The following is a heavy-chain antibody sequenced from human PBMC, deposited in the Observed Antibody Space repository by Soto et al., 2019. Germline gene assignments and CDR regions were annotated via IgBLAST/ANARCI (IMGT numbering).Heavy chain of an antibody. CDR1: GGSISSYY. Sequence: QVQLQESGPGLVKPSETLSLTCTVSGGSISSYYWSWIRQPPGKGLEWIGDIYYSGSTNYNPSLKSRRTISVDTSKNQFSLKLSSVTAADTAVYYCARLGDDYIWGSYRILEYWGQGTLVTVSS. D-gene: IGHD3-16*02. CDR2: IYYSGST. V-gene: IGHV4-59*08. CDR3: ARLGDDYIWGSYRILEY. J-gene: IGHJ4*02.